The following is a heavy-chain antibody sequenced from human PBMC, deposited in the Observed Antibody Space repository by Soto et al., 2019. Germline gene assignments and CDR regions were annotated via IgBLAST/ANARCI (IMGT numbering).Heavy chain of an antibody. Sequence: EVQVVESGGGLVKPGGSLRLSCVFSRFTFSTYTMNWVCQAPGKGLEWVSSINGRSNYVYYADSVKGRFTISRDNAKNSLYLQMNRLRAEDTAIYYCAREDGVVGSSSAFDHWGLGTLVTVSS. J-gene: IGHJ4*02. CDR2: INGRSNYV. CDR1: RFTFSTYT. CDR3: AREDGVVGSSSAFDH. V-gene: IGHV3-21*01. D-gene: IGHD1-26*01.